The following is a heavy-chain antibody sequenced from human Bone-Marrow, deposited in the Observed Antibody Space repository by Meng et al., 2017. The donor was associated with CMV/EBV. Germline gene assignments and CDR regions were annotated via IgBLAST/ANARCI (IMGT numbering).Heavy chain of an antibody. CDR3: ARGMEWELRY. Sequence: GESLKISCAASGFTFSTYAMHWVRQAPGKGLEWVAVISFDGSHKYYADSVKGRFTISRDNSKNTLYLQMNSLRAEDTAVYYCARGMEWELRYWGQGTLVTVSS. CDR2: ISFDGSHK. V-gene: IGHV3-30*04. D-gene: IGHD1-26*01. J-gene: IGHJ4*02. CDR1: GFTFSTYA.